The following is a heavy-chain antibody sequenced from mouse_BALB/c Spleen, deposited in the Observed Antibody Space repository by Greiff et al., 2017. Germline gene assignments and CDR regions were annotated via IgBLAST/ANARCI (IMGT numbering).Heavy chain of an antibody. Sequence: EVKVEESGGGLVQPGGSRKLSCAASGFTFSSFGMHWVRQAPEKGLEWVAYISSGSSTIYYADTVKGRFTISRDNPKNTLFLQMTSLRSEDTAMYYCARGQLGLLYAMDYWGQGTSVTVSS. D-gene: IGHD3-1*01. V-gene: IGHV5-17*02. J-gene: IGHJ4*01. CDR1: GFTFSSFG. CDR3: ARGQLGLLYAMDY. CDR2: ISSGSSTI.